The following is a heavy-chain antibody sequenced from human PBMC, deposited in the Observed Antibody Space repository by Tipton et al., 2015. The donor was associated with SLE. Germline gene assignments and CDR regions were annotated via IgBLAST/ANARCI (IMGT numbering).Heavy chain of an antibody. Sequence: QSGPEVKKPGSSVKVSCKASGGTFSSYAISWVRQAPGQGLEWMGGIIPIFGTANYAQKFQGRVTITADESTSTAYMELSSLRSEATAVYYCARGGYYDSSGYRYYFDYWGQGTLVTVSS. CDR1: GGTFSSYA. CDR3: ARGGYYDSSGYRYYFDY. D-gene: IGHD3-22*01. CDR2: IIPIFGTA. J-gene: IGHJ4*02. V-gene: IGHV1-69*19.